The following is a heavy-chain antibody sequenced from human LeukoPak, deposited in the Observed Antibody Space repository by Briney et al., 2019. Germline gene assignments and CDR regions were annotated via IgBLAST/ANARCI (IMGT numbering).Heavy chain of an antibody. Sequence: SETLSLTCTVSGYFISSGYYWGWTRQPPGKGLQWIGSIHHSGSTYYNPSLKSRVTISVDTSKNQFSLKLSSVTAADTAVYYCARVSSGMVRGVITGGLDYWGQGTLVTVSS. CDR2: IHHSGST. V-gene: IGHV4-38-2*02. J-gene: IGHJ4*02. D-gene: IGHD3-10*01. CDR3: ARVSSGMVRGVITGGLDY. CDR1: GYFISSGYY.